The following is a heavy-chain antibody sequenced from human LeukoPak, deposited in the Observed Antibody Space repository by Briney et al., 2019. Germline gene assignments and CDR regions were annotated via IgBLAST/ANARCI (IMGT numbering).Heavy chain of an antibody. CDR3: AKSYDISRFYPY. J-gene: IGHJ4*02. D-gene: IGHD3-22*01. CDR1: GFTFSTFA. Sequence: PGGSPRLSCAASGFTFSTFAMSWVRQTPGKGLEWVSVISGGGGSTDYADSAKGRFTVSRDNSKNTLYLQMDSLTVEDTAVYYCAKSYDISRFYPYWGQGTLVTVSS. CDR2: ISGGGGST. V-gene: IGHV3-23*01.